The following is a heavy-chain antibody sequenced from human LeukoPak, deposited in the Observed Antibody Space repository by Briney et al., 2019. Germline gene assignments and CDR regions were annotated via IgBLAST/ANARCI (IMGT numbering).Heavy chain of an antibody. CDR1: GFTVSSNY. J-gene: IGHJ4*02. CDR3: AKQLGYCSDGSCYFPY. Sequence: GGSLRLSCAASGFTVSSNYMSWVRQAPGKGLEWVSGIYSAGTTYYADSVQGRFTISRDNSKSTLCLQMNSLRAEDTAVYYCAKQLGYCSDGSCYFPYWGQGTLVTVSS. D-gene: IGHD2-15*01. CDR2: IYSAGTT. V-gene: IGHV3-53*01.